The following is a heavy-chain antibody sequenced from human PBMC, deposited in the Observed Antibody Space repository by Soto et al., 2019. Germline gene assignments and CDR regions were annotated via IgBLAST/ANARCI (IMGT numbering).Heavy chain of an antibody. J-gene: IGHJ3*02. CDR1: GGTFSSYA. CDR2: IIPIFGTA. D-gene: IGHD1-26*01. Sequence: SVKVSCKASGGTFSSYAISWVRQAPGQGLEWMGGIIPIFGTANYAQKFQGRVTITADESTSTAYMELSSLRSEDTAVYYCARVFPYLVDGLADGTFDIWGQGTMVTV. V-gene: IGHV1-69*13. CDR3: ARVFPYLVDGLADGTFDI.